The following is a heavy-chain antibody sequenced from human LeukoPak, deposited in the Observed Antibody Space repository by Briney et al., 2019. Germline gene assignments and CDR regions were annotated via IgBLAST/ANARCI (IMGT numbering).Heavy chain of an antibody. D-gene: IGHD6-13*01. Sequence: PSETLSLTCTVSGGSIRSYCWSWIRQPPGKGLEWIGYMYYSGSSNYNPSLKSRVTIVADTSKNRFSLNLSSVTAADTAVYYCARHIGSSWLDAFDIWGQGTMVTVSS. CDR3: ARHIGSSWLDAFDI. J-gene: IGHJ3*02. CDR2: MYYSGSS. V-gene: IGHV4-59*08. CDR1: GGSIRSYC.